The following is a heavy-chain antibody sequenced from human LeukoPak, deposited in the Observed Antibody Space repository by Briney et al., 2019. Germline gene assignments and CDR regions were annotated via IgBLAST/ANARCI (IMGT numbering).Heavy chain of an antibody. V-gene: IGHV1-2*02. Sequence: ASVKVSCKASGYTFTGYYMHWVRQAPGQGLEWMGWINPNSGGTNYAQKFQGRVTMTRDTSISTAYMELSRLRSDDTAVYYCARGRDYSDPGFDYWGQGTLVTVSS. J-gene: IGHJ4*02. CDR2: INPNSGGT. CDR1: GYTFTGYY. CDR3: ARGRDYSDPGFDY. D-gene: IGHD4-17*01.